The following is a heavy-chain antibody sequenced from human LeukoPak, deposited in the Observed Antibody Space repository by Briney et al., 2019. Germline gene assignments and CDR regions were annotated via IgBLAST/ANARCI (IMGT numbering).Heavy chain of an antibody. D-gene: IGHD5/OR15-5a*01. CDR3: ARGGKVVSY. Sequence: GGSLRLSCEASGFTVSSNYMSWVRQAPGKGLEWVSVIYSGGSTYYADSVKGRFTISRDNSKNTLYLQMNSLRAEDTAVYYCARGGKVVSYWGQGTLVTVSS. V-gene: IGHV3-53*01. J-gene: IGHJ4*02. CDR2: IYSGGST. CDR1: GFTVSSNY.